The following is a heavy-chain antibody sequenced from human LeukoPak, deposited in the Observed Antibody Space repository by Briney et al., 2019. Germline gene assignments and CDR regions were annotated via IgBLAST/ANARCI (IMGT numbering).Heavy chain of an antibody. CDR3: AREVGGSAFDI. J-gene: IGHJ3*02. CDR1: GFTVSSNY. D-gene: IGHD3-16*01. V-gene: IGHV3-53*04. Sequence: GGSLRLSCAASGFTVSSNYMSWVRQAPGKGLEGVSLIYSGGSTYYSDSVKGRFTISRHNSKNTLYLQMNSLRAEDTAVYYCAREVGGSAFDIWGQGTMVTVSS. CDR2: IYSGGST.